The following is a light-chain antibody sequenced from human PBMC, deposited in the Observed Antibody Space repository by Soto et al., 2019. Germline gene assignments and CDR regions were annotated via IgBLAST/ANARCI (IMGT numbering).Light chain of an antibody. CDR1: QGVTTN. V-gene: IGKV3-15*01. CDR2: DVS. CDR3: QQYNNWPFS. Sequence: IVMTQSPASLSVSPGERVTLSCRAGQGVTTNFAWYQQKSGQSPRLLIYDVSTRATGVPARFSGTGSETDFTLTISGPQSEDSAVYFCQQYNNWPFSFGQGTRLEIK. J-gene: IGKJ5*01.